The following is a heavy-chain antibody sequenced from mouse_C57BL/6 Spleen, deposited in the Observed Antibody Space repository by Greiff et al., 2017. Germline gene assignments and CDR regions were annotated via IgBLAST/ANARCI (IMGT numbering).Heavy chain of an antibody. CDR2: IDPSDSET. Sequence: VQLQQPGAELVRPGSSVKLSCKASGYTFTSYWMHWVKQRPIQGLEWIGNIDPSDSETHYNQKFKDKATLTVDKSSSTAYMQLSSLTSEDSAVYDCARGTSTVVADFDDWGQGTTLTVSS. J-gene: IGHJ2*01. V-gene: IGHV1-52*01. CDR1: GYTFTSYW. CDR3: ARGTSTVVADFDD. D-gene: IGHD1-1*01.